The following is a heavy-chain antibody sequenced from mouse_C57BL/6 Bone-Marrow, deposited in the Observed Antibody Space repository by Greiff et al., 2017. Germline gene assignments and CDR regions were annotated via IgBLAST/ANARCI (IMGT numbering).Heavy chain of an antibody. CDR1: GFNIKNTY. D-gene: IGHD2-1*01. J-gene: IGHJ2*01. CDR3: ARRWINYFFYFDY. V-gene: IGHV14-3*01. CDR2: IDPANGNT. Sequence: VQLQQSVAELVRPGASVKLSCTASGFNIKNTYMHWVKQKPEQGLEWIGRIDPANGNTKYAPKFKGKATITADTSSNTAYLQLSSLTSEDTAIYDGARRWINYFFYFDYWGRGTTLTVSS.